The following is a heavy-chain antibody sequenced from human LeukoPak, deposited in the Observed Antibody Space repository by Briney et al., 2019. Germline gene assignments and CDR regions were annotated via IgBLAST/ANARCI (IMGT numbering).Heavy chain of an antibody. V-gene: IGHV3-21*01. J-gene: IGHJ4*02. D-gene: IGHD3-22*01. CDR2: ISSSSSYI. CDR1: GFTFSSYS. Sequence: GGSLRLSCTASGFTFSSYSMNWVRQAPGKGLEWVSSISSSSSYIYYADSVKGRFTISRGNAKNSLYLQMNSLRAEDAAVYYCARCYYDSSGYLLHRLFDYWGRGTLVTVSS. CDR3: ARCYYDSSGYLLHRLFDY.